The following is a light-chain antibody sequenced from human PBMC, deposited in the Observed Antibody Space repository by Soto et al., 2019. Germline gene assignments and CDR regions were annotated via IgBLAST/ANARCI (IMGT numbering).Light chain of an antibody. CDR2: GAS. V-gene: IGKV3-20*01. CDR1: QSVSNNY. J-gene: IGKJ5*01. Sequence: EIVLTQSPGTLSLSPGERATLSCRASQSVSNNYLAWYQQKPGQAPRLLIYGASNRATGIPDRFSGSRSGTDFTLTISSVEPEDFAMYYCHQRNQFGQGTRLEIK. CDR3: HQRNQ.